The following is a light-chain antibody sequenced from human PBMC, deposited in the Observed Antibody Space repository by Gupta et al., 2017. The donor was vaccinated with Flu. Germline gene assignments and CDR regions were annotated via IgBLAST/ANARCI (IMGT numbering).Light chain of an antibody. CDR2: DAS. CDR3: QQDDNLPIT. CDR1: QDISNY. Sequence: DIQMTQSPSSLSASVGDRVTITCQASQDISNYLNWYQQKPGKAPKLLIYDASNLETGVPSRFSGSGSGTDFTFTISSLQPEDIATYYCQQDDNLPITCGHGTKVDIK. V-gene: IGKV1-33*01. J-gene: IGKJ3*01.